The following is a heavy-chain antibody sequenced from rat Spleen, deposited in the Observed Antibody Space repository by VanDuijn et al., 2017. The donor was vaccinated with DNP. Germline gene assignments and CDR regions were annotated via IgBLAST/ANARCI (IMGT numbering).Heavy chain of an antibody. V-gene: IGHV5S23*01. CDR1: GFTFSYYG. Sequence: EVQLVESGGGLVQPGRSLKLSCAASGFTFSYYGMAWVRQAPKKGLEWVASISASGGSTSYRDSVKGRFTISRDNAKSTLYLQMDSLRSEDTATYYCTRRVHTTGLNWFVYWGQGTLVTVSS. D-gene: IGHD1-9*01. CDR3: TRRVHTTGLNWFVY. J-gene: IGHJ3*01. CDR2: ISASGGST.